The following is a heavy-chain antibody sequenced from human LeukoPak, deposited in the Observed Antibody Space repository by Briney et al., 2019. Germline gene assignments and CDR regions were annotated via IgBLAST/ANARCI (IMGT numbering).Heavy chain of an antibody. CDR3: ARDHYGDYHFDY. Sequence: PGGSLRLSCAASGFTFSSYAMSWVRQAPGKGLEWVSYISSSISSIYYADSVKGRFTISRDNAKKSLYLQMNSLRAEDTAVYYCARDHYGDYHFDYWGQGTLVTVSS. CDR1: GFTFSSYA. CDR2: ISSSISSI. J-gene: IGHJ4*02. V-gene: IGHV3-48*01. D-gene: IGHD4-17*01.